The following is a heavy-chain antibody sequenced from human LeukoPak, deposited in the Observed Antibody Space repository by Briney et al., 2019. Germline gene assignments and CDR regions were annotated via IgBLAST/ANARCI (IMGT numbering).Heavy chain of an antibody. V-gene: IGHV1-8*03. J-gene: IGHJ4*02. D-gene: IGHD2-8*01. CDR2: MNPNSGNT. CDR3: AREKGYCTNGVCYKRYSFDY. CDR1: GYTFTSYD. Sequence: ASVKVSCKASGYTFTSYDINWVRQATGQGLEWMGWMNPNSGNTGYAQKFQGRVTLTRKTSIRTAYMELSSRRSEDTAVYYRAREKGYCTNGVCYKRYSFDYWGQGTLVTVSS.